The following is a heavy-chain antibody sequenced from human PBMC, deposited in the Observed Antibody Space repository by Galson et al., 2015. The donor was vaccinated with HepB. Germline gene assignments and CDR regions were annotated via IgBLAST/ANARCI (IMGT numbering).Heavy chain of an antibody. V-gene: IGHV1-8*01. CDR3: ATIGLWSGYDY. J-gene: IGHJ4*02. CDR2: MNPNSNNT. D-gene: IGHD3-3*01. CDR1: GYTFTSHD. Sequence: SVKVSCKASGYTFTSHDINWVRQATGQGLEWMGWMNPNSNNTGYAQKFRGRVTMTRNTSISTAYMELSSLRSEDTAVYYCATIGLWSGYDYWGQGTLVTVSS.